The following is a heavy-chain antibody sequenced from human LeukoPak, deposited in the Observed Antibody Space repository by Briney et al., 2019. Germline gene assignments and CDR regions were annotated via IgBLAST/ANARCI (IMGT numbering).Heavy chain of an antibody. CDR1: GGSISSYY. J-gene: IGHJ6*02. Sequence: PSETLSLTCTVSGGSISSYYWSWIRQPPGKGLEWIGYIYYSGSTNYNPSLKSRVTISVDTSKNQFSLKLSSVTAADTAVYYCARVNAYVAAYGMDVWGQGTTVTVSS. D-gene: IGHD6-25*01. V-gene: IGHV4-59*01. CDR2: IYYSGST. CDR3: ARVNAYVAAYGMDV.